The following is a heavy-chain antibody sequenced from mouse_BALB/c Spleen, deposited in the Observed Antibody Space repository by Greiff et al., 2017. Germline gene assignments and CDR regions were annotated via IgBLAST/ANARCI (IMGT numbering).Heavy chain of an antibody. J-gene: IGHJ4*01. CDR1: GYTFTDYW. V-gene: IGHV1-69*01. CDR2: IDTSDSYT. CDR3: ARGYYGSSYGYAMDY. D-gene: IGHD1-1*01. Sequence: VKLQQPGAELVMPGASVKMSCKASGYTFTDYWMHWVKQRPGQGLEWIGAIDTSDSYTSYNQKFKGKATLTVDESSSTAYMQLSSLTSEDSAVYYCARGYYGSSYGYAMDYWGQGTSVTVSS.